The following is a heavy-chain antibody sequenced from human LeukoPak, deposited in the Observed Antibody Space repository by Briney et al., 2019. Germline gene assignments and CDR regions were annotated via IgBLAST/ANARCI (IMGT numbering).Heavy chain of an antibody. CDR1: GFTFSNNW. CDR3: AKAAGYSGYDWDFDY. CDR2: VKKDASEK. J-gene: IGHJ4*02. Sequence: GGSLRLSCAASGFTFSNNWMTWVRQAPGKGLEWVASVKKDASEKYYVDSVKGRFTISRDNAKNSLYLQMNSLRAEDTALYYCAKAAGYSGYDWDFDYWGQGTLVTVSS. V-gene: IGHV3-7*03. D-gene: IGHD5-12*01.